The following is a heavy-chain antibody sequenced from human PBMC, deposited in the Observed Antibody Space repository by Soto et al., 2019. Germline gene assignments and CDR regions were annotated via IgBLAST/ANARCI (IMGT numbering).Heavy chain of an antibody. Sequence: GASVKVSCKASGYTFTSYGISWVRQAPGQGLEWMGWISAYNGNTNYAQKLQGRVTMTTDTSTSTAYMELRSLRSDDTAVYYCARDRDWYYYDSSGYLGSFDIRGQGTVATVSS. V-gene: IGHV1-18*01. CDR3: ARDRDWYYYDSSGYLGSFDI. J-gene: IGHJ3*02. D-gene: IGHD3-22*01. CDR2: ISAYNGNT. CDR1: GYTFTSYG.